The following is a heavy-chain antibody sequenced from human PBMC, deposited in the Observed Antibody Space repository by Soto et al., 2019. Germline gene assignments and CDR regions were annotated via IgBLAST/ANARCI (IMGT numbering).Heavy chain of an antibody. V-gene: IGHV1-18*01. Sequence: ASVKVSCKASGYTFTSYGISWVRQAPGQGLEWMGWISAYNGNTNYAQKLQGRVTMTTDTSTGTAYMELRSLRSDDTAVYYCARDLIRDSSGYFEIDYWGQGTLVTVSS. CDR3: ARDLIRDSSGYFEIDY. CDR1: GYTFTSYG. J-gene: IGHJ4*02. D-gene: IGHD3-22*01. CDR2: ISAYNGNT.